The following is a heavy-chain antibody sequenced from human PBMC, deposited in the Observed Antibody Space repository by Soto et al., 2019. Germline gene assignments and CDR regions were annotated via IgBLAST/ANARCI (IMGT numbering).Heavy chain of an antibody. J-gene: IGHJ4*02. D-gene: IGHD3-16*01. CDR1: GGSISSADYY. V-gene: IGHV4-31*03. CDR3: ARSFYDYIRGYSFDS. CDR2: MDHRGTT. Sequence: QVQLQESGPGLVKPSQTLSLTCSVSGGSISSADYYWTWVRHHPGKGLEWIGNMDHRGTTKYNPSMRSRLKIVGQMSKNQFSLRLISVTGADTAVYYCARSFYDYIRGYSFDSWGQGTLVTVSS.